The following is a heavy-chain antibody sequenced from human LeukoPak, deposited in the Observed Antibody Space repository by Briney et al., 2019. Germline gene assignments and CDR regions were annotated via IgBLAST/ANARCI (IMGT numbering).Heavy chain of an antibody. J-gene: IGHJ3*02. CDR2: INWNGGST. CDR1: GFIFDDYG. CDR3: ARAWSRVDPFDM. V-gene: IGHV3-20*04. Sequence: GGSLRLSCAAFGFIFDDYGMSWVRQAPGKGLEWVSGINWNGGSTGYADSVKGRFTISRDNANNSLYLQMNSLRAEDTAVYYCARAWSRVDPFDMWGQGTMVTVSS. D-gene: IGHD2-8*02.